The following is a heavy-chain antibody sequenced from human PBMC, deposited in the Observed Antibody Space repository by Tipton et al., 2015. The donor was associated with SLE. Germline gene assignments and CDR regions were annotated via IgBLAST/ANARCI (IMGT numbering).Heavy chain of an antibody. CDR3: ARLRGIGSCSGSDCYWNV. CDR1: GGSINTGGSY. Sequence: VKPSETLPLTCTVSGGSINTGGSYWGWLRQPPGKGLAWIAAVSNDGNTYYDPSLESRLTILMDTSKTQFSLRLSSVTAADTAVYYCARLRGIGSCSGSDCYWNVWGQGTLVTVSS. J-gene: IGHJ4*02. V-gene: IGHV4-39*07. CDR2: VSNDGNT. D-gene: IGHD2-15*01.